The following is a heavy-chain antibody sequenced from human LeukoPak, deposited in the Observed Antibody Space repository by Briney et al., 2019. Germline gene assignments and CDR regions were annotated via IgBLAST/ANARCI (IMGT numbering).Heavy chain of an antibody. J-gene: IGHJ6*03. Sequence: SETLSLTCTVSGGSISSYYWSWIRQPAGKGLEWIGRIYTSGSTNYNPSLKSRVTMSVDTSKNQFSLKLSSVTAADTAVYYCARVAPITYYYDSSGYWPYYYYMDVWGKGTTVTVSS. D-gene: IGHD3-22*01. CDR1: GGSISSYY. V-gene: IGHV4-4*07. CDR3: ARVAPITYYYDSSGYWPYYYYMDV. CDR2: IYTSGST.